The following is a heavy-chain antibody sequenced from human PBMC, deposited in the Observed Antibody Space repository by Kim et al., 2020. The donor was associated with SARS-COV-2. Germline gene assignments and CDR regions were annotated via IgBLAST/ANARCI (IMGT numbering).Heavy chain of an antibody. CDR1: GFTFSNAW. CDR3: TTDMGIVVVTSEYWYFDL. D-gene: IGHD3-22*01. CDR2: IKSKTDGGTT. Sequence: GGSLRLSCAASGFTFSNAWMSWVRQAPGKGLEWVGRIKSKTDGGTTDYAAPVKGRFTISRDDSKNTLYLQMNSLKTEDTAVYYCTTDMGIVVVTSEYWYFDLWGRGTLVTVSS. J-gene: IGHJ2*01. V-gene: IGHV3-15*01.